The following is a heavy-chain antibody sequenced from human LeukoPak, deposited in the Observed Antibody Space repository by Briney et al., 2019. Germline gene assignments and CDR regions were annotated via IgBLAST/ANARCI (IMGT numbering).Heavy chain of an antibody. CDR2: IKQSGSEK. D-gene: IGHD5-24*01. J-gene: IGHJ4*02. Sequence: GGSLRLSCAASGFTCINYQLIWVRQAPGKGLEWVAMIKQSGSEKFYVDSVKGRFTISRDNAKNSLHLQTDSLRDDDTAVYYCARDFGITHTGCDNWGQGTLVTVSS. CDR1: GFTCINYQ. CDR3: ARDFGITHTGCDN. V-gene: IGHV3-7*01.